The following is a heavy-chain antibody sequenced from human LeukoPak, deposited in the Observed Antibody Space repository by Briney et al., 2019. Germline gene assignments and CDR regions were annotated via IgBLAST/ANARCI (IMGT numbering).Heavy chain of an antibody. CDR1: GFTVSSNY. J-gene: IGHJ4*02. D-gene: IGHD6-13*01. CDR3: ARDSGYSSSCFDY. CDR2: IYCGGST. V-gene: IGHV3-66*01. Sequence: GGAVRLSCAASGFTVSSNYMSWVRQAPGKGLEWVSVIYCGGSTYYVDSVKGRFTISRDNSKNTLYLQMNSLRAEDTAVYYRARDSGYSSSCFDYWGQGTLVTVST.